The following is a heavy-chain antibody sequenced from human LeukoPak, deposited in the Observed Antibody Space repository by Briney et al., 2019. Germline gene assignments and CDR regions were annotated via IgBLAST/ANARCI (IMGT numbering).Heavy chain of an antibody. V-gene: IGHV3-23*01. D-gene: IGHD5-18*01. CDR2: ISGSGGST. J-gene: IGHJ4*02. CDR1: GFTFSSYA. CDR3: AKDRPYSYGPSGVDY. Sequence: PGGSLRLSCAASGFTFSSYAMSWVRQAAGKGLEWVSAISGSGGSTYYADSVKGRFTISRDNSKNTLYLQMNSLRAEDTAVYYCAKDRPYSYGPSGVDYWGQGTLVTVSS.